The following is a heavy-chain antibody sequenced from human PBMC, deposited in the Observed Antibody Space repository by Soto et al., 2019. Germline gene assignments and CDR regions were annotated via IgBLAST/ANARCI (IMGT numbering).Heavy chain of an antibody. CDR2: IYHCGGI. J-gene: IGHJ5*02. CDR1: GYSISSGYY. Sequence: SETLSRTYAVSGYSISSGYYWCFLRQPPGKGLECIGSIYHCGGIYYNPSLNSRVTLSIDITNHHVSLILNSVTAAYTDVYYCARVGPWVPYYYDSSPYTFENWCDPWGKGTRVTVSS. CDR3: ARVGPWVPYYYDSSPYTFENWCDP. V-gene: IGHV4-38-2*01. D-gene: IGHD3-22*01.